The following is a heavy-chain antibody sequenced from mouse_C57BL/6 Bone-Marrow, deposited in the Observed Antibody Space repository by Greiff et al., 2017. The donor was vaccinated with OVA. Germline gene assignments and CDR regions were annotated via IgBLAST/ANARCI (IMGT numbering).Heavy chain of an antibody. J-gene: IGHJ1*03. CDR2: INPNNGGT. Sequence: VQLQQSGPELVKPGASVKISCKASGYTFTDYYMNWVKQSHGKSLEWIGDINPNNGGTSYNQKFKGKATLTVDKSSSTAYMELRSLTSEDSAVYYCARQEIYYGNYGRYFDVWGTGTTVTVSS. CDR1: GYTFTDYY. V-gene: IGHV1-26*01. CDR3: ARQEIYYGNYGRYFDV. D-gene: IGHD2-1*01.